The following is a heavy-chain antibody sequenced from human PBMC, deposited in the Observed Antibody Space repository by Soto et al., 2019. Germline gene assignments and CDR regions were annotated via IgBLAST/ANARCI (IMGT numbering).Heavy chain of an antibody. J-gene: IGHJ6*02. Sequence: SLRLSCAASGFTFDDYAMHWVRQAPGKGLEWVSGISWNSGSIGYADSVKGRFTISRDNAKNSLYLQMNSLRAEDTALYYCAKGTHRRYCTNGVCLVYGMDVWGQGTTVTVSS. V-gene: IGHV3-9*01. CDR2: ISWNSGSI. CDR1: GFTFDDYA. D-gene: IGHD2-8*01. CDR3: AKGTHRRYCTNGVCLVYGMDV.